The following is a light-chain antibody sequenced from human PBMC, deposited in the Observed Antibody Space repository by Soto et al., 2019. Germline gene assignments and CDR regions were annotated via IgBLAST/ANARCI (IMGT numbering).Light chain of an antibody. V-gene: IGLV1-40*01. CDR3: QSYENSLSGSYV. Sequence: QSVLTQPPSVSGAPGQRVTISCTGSSSNIGAGYDVHWYQQLPGTAPKLLIYGNSNRPSGVPDRFSGSKSGTSASLAITGLQAEDEADYYCQSYENSLSGSYVFGTGTKVTVL. CDR2: GNS. CDR1: SSNIGAGYD. J-gene: IGLJ1*01.